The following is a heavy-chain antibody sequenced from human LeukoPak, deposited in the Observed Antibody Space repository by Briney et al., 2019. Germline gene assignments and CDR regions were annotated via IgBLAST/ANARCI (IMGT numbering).Heavy chain of an antibody. CDR1: GYSFTSYW. J-gene: IGHJ5*02. CDR3: ARHRRVTTTPTVFNCFDP. CDR2: IYPGDSDT. V-gene: IGHV5-51*01. D-gene: IGHD4-11*01. Sequence: PGESLKISCKASGYSFTSYWIGWVRQMPGKGLEWMGIIYPGDSDTRYSPSFQGQVTISADKSISTAYLQWSSLKASDTAIYYCARHRRVTTTPTVFNCFDPWGQGTLVTVSS.